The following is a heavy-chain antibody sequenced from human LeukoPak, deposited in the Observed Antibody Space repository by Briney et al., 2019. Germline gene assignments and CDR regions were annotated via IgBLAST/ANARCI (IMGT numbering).Heavy chain of an antibody. CDR3: ARGGSTWDWYFDL. CDR2: IYTGGYT. J-gene: IGHJ2*01. V-gene: IGHV3-53*01. Sequence: GGSLRLSCAASGFMVNSNYMTWVRQAPGKGLKWVSVIYTGGYTNYADSVRGRFTISRDFSQNTLYLQMNSLRVEDTAVYFCARGGSTWDWYFDLWGRGTLVTVSS. D-gene: IGHD6-13*01. CDR1: GFMVNSNY.